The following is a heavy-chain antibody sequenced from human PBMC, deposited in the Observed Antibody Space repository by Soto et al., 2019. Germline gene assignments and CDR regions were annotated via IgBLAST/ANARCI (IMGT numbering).Heavy chain of an antibody. CDR3: AREVGESGYVNFDS. D-gene: IGHD5-12*01. CDR1: GGTFSSYS. Sequence: GASVKVSCKASGGTFSSYSISWVRQAPGQGLEWMGRVIPILSIANYAQRFQGRVTITADKSTSTAYMELSSLRSEDTAVYYCAREVGESGYVNFDSWGQGTLVTVSS. CDR2: VIPILSIA. J-gene: IGHJ4*02. V-gene: IGHV1-69*04.